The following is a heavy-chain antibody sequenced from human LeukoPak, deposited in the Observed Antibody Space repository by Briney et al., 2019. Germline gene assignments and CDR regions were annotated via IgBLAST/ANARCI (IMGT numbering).Heavy chain of an antibody. J-gene: IGHJ4*02. V-gene: IGHV3-11*01. CDR3: AKDQSLGLLLIFDY. CDR2: ISSSGSTI. D-gene: IGHD3-22*01. CDR1: GFTFSDYY. Sequence: PGGSLRLSCAASGFTFSDYYMSWIRQAPGKGLEWVSYISSSGSTIYYADSVKGRFTISRDNAKNSLYLQMNSLRAEDTAVYYCAKDQSLGLLLIFDYWGQGTLVTVSS.